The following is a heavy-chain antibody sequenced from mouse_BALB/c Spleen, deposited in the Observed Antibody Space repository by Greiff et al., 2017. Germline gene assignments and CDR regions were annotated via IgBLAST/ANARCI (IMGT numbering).Heavy chain of an antibody. CDR3: ARRGLLYAMDY. CDR2: IWWDDDK. Sequence: ESGPGLVAPSQSLSITCTVSGFSLTSYGVSWVRQPPGKGLEWLAHIWWDDDKYYNPSLKSQLTISKDTSRNQVFLKITSVDTADTATYYCARRGLLYAMDYWGQGTSVTVSS. D-gene: IGHD3-3*01. J-gene: IGHJ4*01. CDR1: GFSLTSYG. V-gene: IGHV8-12*01.